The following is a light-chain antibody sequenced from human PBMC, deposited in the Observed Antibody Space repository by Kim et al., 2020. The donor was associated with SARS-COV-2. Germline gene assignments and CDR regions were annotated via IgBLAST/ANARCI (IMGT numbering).Light chain of an antibody. CDR3: CSYAGSYTLV. J-gene: IGLJ2*01. Sequence: GQSVTISGTGASSEGGGYNYVSWYQQHPGKAPKLMIYDVSKRPSGVPDRFSGSKSGNTASLTISGLQAEDEADYYCCSYAGSYTLVFGGGTRLTVL. CDR2: DVS. V-gene: IGLV2-11*01. CDR1: SSEGGGYNY.